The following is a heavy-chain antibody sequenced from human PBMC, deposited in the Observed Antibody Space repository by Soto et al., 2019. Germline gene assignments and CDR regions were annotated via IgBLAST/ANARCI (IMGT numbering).Heavy chain of an antibody. CDR3: ARSIAVAGTRFDY. CDR1: GGSTSSYY. V-gene: IGHV4-59*01. CDR2: IYYSGST. J-gene: IGHJ4*02. D-gene: IGHD6-19*01. Sequence: SXTLSLTCTVSGGSTSSYYWSCIRQPPGKGLEWIGYIYYSGSTNYNPSLKSRVTISVDTSKNQFSLKLSSVTAADTAVYYCARSIAVAGTRFDYWGQGTLVTVSS.